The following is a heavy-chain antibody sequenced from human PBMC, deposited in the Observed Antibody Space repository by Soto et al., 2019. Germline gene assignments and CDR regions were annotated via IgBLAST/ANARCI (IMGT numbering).Heavy chain of an antibody. CDR2: IYYSGST. J-gene: IGHJ6*03. CDR3: ARGYSNYEGGHFEYYYYYMDV. V-gene: IGHV4-31*03. Sequence: NPSETLSLTCTVSGGPIGSGGYYWSWIRQHPGKGLEWIGYIYYSGSTYYNPSLKSRVTISVDTSKNQFSLKLSSVTAADTAVYYCARGYSNYEGGHFEYYYYYMDVWGKGTTVTVSS. CDR1: GGPIGSGGYY. D-gene: IGHD4-4*01.